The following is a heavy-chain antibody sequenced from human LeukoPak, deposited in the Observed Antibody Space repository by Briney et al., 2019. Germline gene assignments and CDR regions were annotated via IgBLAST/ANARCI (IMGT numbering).Heavy chain of an antibody. CDR1: GYTFTSYD. CDR3: ARALMVRGVIIYYYYGMDV. Sequence: ASVKVSCKASGYTFTSYDINWVRQATGQGLEWMGWMNPNSGNTGYAQKFQGRATMTRNTSISTAYMELSSLRSEDTAVYYCARALMVRGVIIYYYYGMDVWGQGTTVTVSS. V-gene: IGHV1-8*01. CDR2: MNPNSGNT. J-gene: IGHJ6*02. D-gene: IGHD3-10*01.